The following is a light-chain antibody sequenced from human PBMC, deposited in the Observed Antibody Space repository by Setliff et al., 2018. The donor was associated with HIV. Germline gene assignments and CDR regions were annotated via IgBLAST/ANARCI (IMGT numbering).Light chain of an antibody. CDR2: DVS. Sequence: QSALTQPRSVSGSPGQSVTISCTGTSSDVGVYNYVSWYQQHPGKAPKLMIYDVSGRPSGVPDRFSGSKSGNTASLTISGLQAEDEADYYCCSYAGRYTYVFGTGTKVTVL. CDR3: CSYAGRYTYV. J-gene: IGLJ1*01. V-gene: IGLV2-11*01. CDR1: SSDVGVYNY.